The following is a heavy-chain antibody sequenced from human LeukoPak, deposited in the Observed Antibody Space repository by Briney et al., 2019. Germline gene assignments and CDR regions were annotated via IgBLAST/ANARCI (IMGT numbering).Heavy chain of an antibody. CDR3: ARFEAVAGDFDY. CDR1: GFTFSTYW. J-gene: IGHJ4*02. V-gene: IGHV3-7*01. CDR2: IKQDGSEK. D-gene: IGHD6-19*01. Sequence: PGGSLRPSCAASGFTFSTYWMSWVRQAPGKGLEWVANIKQDGSEKYYVDSVKGRFTISRGNAKNSLYLQMNTLRAEDTAVYYCARFEAVAGDFDYWGQGTLVTVSS.